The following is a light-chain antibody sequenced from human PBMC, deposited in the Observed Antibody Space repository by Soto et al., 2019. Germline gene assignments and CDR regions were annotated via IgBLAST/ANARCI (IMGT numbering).Light chain of an antibody. J-gene: IGKJ1*01. CDR2: GAS. Sequence: EIVLTQSPGTLSLSPGERATLSCRASQSVSSSHLAWYQQKPGQAPRPLIYGASSRATGIPDRFSGSGSGTDFTLTISRLEPEDFAVYYCQQYGNSRGTFGQGTKVDIK. CDR1: QSVSSSH. CDR3: QQYGNSRGT. V-gene: IGKV3-20*01.